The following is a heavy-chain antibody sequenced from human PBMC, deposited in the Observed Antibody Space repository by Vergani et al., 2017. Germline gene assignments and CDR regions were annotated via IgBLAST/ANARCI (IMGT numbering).Heavy chain of an antibody. J-gene: IGHJ4*02. Sequence: QVQLVQSGAEVKKPGSSVKVSCKASGGTFSSYTISWVRQAPGQGLEWMGRIIPILGIANYAQKFQGRVTITADKSTSTAYMELSSLRSEDTAVYYCARAMSGSYGESFDYWGQGTLVTVSS. V-gene: IGHV1-69*02. CDR2: IIPILGIA. D-gene: IGHD1-26*01. CDR1: GGTFSSYT. CDR3: ARAMSGSYGESFDY.